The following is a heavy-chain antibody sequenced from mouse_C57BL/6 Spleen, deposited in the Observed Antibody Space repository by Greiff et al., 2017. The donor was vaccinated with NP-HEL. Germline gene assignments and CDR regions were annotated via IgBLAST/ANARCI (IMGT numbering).Heavy chain of an antibody. Sequence: EVHLVESGGGLVQPGGSMKLSCAASGFTFSDAWMDWVRQSPEKGLEWVAEIRNKANNHATYYAESVKGRFTISRDDSKSSVYLQMNSLRAEDTGIYYCTRRIYYYGSSYAMDYWGQGTSVTVSS. D-gene: IGHD1-1*01. V-gene: IGHV6-6*01. CDR1: GFTFSDAW. CDR2: IRNKANNHAT. CDR3: TRRIYYYGSSYAMDY. J-gene: IGHJ4*01.